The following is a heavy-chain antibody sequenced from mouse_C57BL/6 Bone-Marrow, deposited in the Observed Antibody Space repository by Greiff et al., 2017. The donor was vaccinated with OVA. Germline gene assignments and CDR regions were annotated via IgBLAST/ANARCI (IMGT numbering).Heavy chain of an antibody. Sequence: QVQLQQPGAELVKPGASVKLSCKASGYTFTSYWMHWVKQRPGQGLEWIGMIHPNSGSTNYNEKFKSKATLTVDKSSSTAYMQLSSLTSEDSAVYYCARCNDGYYVFAYWGQGTLVTVSA. CDR1: GYTFTSYW. V-gene: IGHV1-64*01. J-gene: IGHJ3*01. D-gene: IGHD2-3*01. CDR3: ARCNDGYYVFAY. CDR2: IHPNSGST.